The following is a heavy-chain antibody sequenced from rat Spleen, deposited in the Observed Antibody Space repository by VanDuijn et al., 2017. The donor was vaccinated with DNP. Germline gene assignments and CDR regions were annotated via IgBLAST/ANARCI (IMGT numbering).Heavy chain of an antibody. J-gene: IGHJ4*01. Sequence: EVQLVETGGGLVQPGRSLKLSCVASGFTFNTYWMFWVRQAPGKGLEWVASINPDGASTYYLDSVKGRITISRDNAKSTLYLQMDSLRSEDTATYYCTTGAGSPWGQGTSVTVSS. V-gene: IGHV5-58*01. CDR1: GFTFNTYW. D-gene: IGHD1-4*01. CDR2: INPDGAST. CDR3: TTGAGSP.